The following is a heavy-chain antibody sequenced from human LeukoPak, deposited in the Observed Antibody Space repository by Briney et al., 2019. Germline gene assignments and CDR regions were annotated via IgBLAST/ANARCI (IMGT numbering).Heavy chain of an antibody. V-gene: IGHV3-48*01. D-gene: IGHD6-19*01. CDR1: GFTFSSYS. J-gene: IGHJ4*02. Sequence: PGGSLRLSCAASGFTFSSYSMNWVRQAPGRWLEWVSYISSSSSTIYFADSVKGRFTISRDNAKNSLYLQMNSLRAEDTAVYYCARDHSSGPPAFDYWWQGTLVTVSS. CDR3: ARDHSSGPPAFDY. CDR2: ISSSSSTI.